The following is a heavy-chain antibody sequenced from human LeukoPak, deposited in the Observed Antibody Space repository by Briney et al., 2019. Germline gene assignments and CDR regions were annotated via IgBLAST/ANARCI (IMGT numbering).Heavy chain of an antibody. CDR1: GGSFSGYY. V-gene: IGHV4-34*01. Sequence: SETLSLTCAVYGGSFSGYYWSWIRQPPGKGLEWIGEINHSGSTNYSPSLKSRVTISVDTSKNQFSLKLSSVTAADTAVYYCATTAGTYNWFDPWGQGTLVTVSS. CDR2: INHSGST. D-gene: IGHD1-1*01. J-gene: IGHJ5*02. CDR3: ATTAGTYNWFDP.